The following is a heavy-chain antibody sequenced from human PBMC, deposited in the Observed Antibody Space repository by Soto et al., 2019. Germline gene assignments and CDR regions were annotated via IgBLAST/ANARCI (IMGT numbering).Heavy chain of an antibody. Sequence: ASVKVSCKASGGTFSRYAINWLRQAPGQGLEWMGGIIPVFGKANYAQKFQGRVTITADESTTTGYMELRSLTSEDTAVYYCARDGTLYDSSAYYYVYWGQGTLVTVSS. CDR2: IIPVFGKA. D-gene: IGHD3-22*01. CDR1: GGTFSRYA. V-gene: IGHV1-69*13. J-gene: IGHJ4*02. CDR3: ARDGTLYDSSAYYYVY.